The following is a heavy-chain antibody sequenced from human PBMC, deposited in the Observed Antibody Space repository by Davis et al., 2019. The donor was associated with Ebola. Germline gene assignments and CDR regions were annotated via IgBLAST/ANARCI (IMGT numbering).Heavy chain of an antibody. CDR2: ISYDGSNK. D-gene: IGHD4-11*01. CDR1: GFTFSSYA. Sequence: GESLKISCAASGFTFSSYAMSWVRQAPGKGLEWVAVISYDGSNKYYADSVKGRFTISRDNSKNTLYLQMNSLRAEDTAVYYCARASTTVTTKVGFDYWGQGTLVTVSS. J-gene: IGHJ4*02. CDR3: ARASTTVTTKVGFDY. V-gene: IGHV3-30-3*01.